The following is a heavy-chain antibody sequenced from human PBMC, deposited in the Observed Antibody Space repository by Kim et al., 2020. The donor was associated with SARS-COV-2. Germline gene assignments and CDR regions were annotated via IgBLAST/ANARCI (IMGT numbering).Heavy chain of an antibody. V-gene: IGHV7-4-1*02. CDR3: AREGDFIVATISYGMDV. Sequence: ASVKVSCKASGYTFTSYAMNWVRQAPGQGLEWMGWINTNTGNPTYAQGFTGRFVFSLDTSVSTAYLQISSLKAEDTAVYYCAREGDFIVATISYGMDVWGQGTTVTVSS. J-gene: IGHJ6*02. D-gene: IGHD5-12*01. CDR1: GYTFTSYA. CDR2: INTNTGNP.